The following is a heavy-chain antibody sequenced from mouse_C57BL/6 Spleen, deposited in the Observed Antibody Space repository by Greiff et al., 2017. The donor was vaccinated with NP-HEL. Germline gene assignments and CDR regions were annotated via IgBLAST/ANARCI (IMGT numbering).Heavy chain of an antibody. CDR3: AINWDDFDY. CDR2: IDPSDSYT. Sequence: QVQLQQPGAELVMPGASVKLSCKASGYTFTSYWMHWVKQRPGQGLEWIGEIDPSDSYTNYNQKFKGKSTLTVDKSSSTAYMQLSSLTSEDSAVYYCAINWDDFDYWGQGTTLTVSS. D-gene: IGHD4-1*01. CDR1: GYTFTSYW. J-gene: IGHJ2*01. V-gene: IGHV1-69*01.